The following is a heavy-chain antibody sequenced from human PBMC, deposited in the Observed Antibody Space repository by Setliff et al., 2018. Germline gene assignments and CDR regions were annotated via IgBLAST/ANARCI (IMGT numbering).Heavy chain of an antibody. CDR3: TVYNTGSSKDHY. CDR2: ISHSGST. CDR1: GYSISSGYY. D-gene: IGHD2-8*02. J-gene: IGHJ4*02. Sequence: SETLSLTCTVSGYSISSGYYWGWIRQPPGKGLEWLGEISHSGSTNYNPSLKSRVTISVDTSKNQFSLKLSSVTAADTALYYCTVYNTGSSKDHYWGQGTPVTVSS. V-gene: IGHV4-38-2*02.